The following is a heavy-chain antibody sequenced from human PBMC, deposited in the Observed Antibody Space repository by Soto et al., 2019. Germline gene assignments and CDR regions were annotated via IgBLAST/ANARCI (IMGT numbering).Heavy chain of an antibody. D-gene: IGHD3-9*01. J-gene: IGHJ6*03. CDR3: ASGPVLRYFDWPPGGRPSNYYYMDV. CDR2: IYHSGST. V-gene: IGHV4-4*02. CDR1: SGSISSSNW. Sequence: SETLSLTCAVSSGSISSSNWWSWVRQPPGKGLEWIGEIYHSGSTNYNPSLKSRVTISVDKSKNQFSLKLSSVTAADTAVYYCASGPVLRYFDWPPGGRPSNYYYMDVWGKGTTVTVSS.